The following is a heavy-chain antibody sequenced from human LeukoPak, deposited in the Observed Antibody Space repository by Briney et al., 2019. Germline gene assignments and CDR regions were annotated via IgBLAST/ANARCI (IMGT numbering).Heavy chain of an antibody. D-gene: IGHD5-12*01. Sequence: GGSLRLSCAASGFTFSSYWMHWVRQAPGKGLVWVSRINSDGSSTSYADSVKGRFTISRDNAKNTLYLQMNSLRAEDTAVYYCARHVGYEYFDYWGQGALVTVSS. CDR2: INSDGSST. V-gene: IGHV3-74*01. CDR1: GFTFSSYW. CDR3: ARHVGYEYFDY. J-gene: IGHJ4*02.